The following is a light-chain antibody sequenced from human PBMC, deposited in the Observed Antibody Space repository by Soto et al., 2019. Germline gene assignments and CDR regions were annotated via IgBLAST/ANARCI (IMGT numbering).Light chain of an antibody. J-gene: IGKJ1*01. CDR3: QHYNSYSEA. V-gene: IGKV1-5*03. Sequence: IQITHSPSTLSXXXXXXXTITXXASQTISSWLAWYQQKPGKAPKLLIYKASTLKSGVPSRFSGSGSGTEFTLTISSLQPDDFATYYCQHYNSYSEAFGQGTKVDIK. CDR2: KAS. CDR1: QTISSW.